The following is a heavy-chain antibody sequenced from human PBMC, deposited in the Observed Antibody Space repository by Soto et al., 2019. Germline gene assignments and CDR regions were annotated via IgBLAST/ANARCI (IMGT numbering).Heavy chain of an antibody. Sequence: QVQLVESGGGVVQPGRSLRLSCAASGFTFSSYGMHWVRQAPGKGLEWVAVIWYDGSNKYYADSVKGRFTISRDNSKNTLYLQMNSLRAEDTAVYYCARDIPLLYGDYGIDYWGQGTLVTDSS. J-gene: IGHJ4*02. CDR3: ARDIPLLYGDYGIDY. CDR1: GFTFSSYG. D-gene: IGHD4-17*01. CDR2: IWYDGSNK. V-gene: IGHV3-33*01.